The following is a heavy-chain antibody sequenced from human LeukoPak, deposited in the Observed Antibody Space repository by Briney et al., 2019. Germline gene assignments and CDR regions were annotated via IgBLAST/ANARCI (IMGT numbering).Heavy chain of an antibody. CDR2: IHTSGTT. J-gene: IGHJ6*03. D-gene: IGHD4-11*01. CDR3: ARLAAIGDYSRQYYMDV. V-gene: IGHV4-4*09. Sequence: SETLSLTCTVSGGSFSGYYWSWIRQPPGRGLEWIGYIHTSGTTNYSPCLKTRVAISVDTSKDQFSLKLRSVTSAYTAVYYCARLAAIGDYSRQYYMDVWGKGTPVTVSS. CDR1: GGSFSGYY.